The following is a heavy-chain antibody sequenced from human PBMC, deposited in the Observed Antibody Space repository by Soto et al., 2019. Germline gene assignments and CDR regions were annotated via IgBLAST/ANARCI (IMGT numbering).Heavy chain of an antibody. CDR2: IDWDDDK. Sequence: SGPTLVNPTQTLTLTCTFSGFSLSTSGMRVSWIRQPPGKALEWLARIDWDDDKFYSTSLKTRLTISKDTSKNQVVLTMTNMDPVDTATYYCARMKMANDAFDIWGQGTMVTVSS. CDR3: ARMKMANDAFDI. CDR1: GFSLSTSGMR. V-gene: IGHV2-70*04. J-gene: IGHJ3*02.